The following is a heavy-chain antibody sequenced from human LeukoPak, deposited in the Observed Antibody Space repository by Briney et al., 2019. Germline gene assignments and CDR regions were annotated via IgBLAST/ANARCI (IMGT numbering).Heavy chain of an antibody. CDR2: ISSSSSYI. Sequence: GGSLRLSCAASGFTFSSYSMNWVRQAPGKGLEWVSSISSSSSYIYYADSVKGRFTISRDNAKNPLYLQMNSLRAEDTAVYYCARDINSDPTVIFDYWGQGTLVTVSS. V-gene: IGHV3-21*01. J-gene: IGHJ4*02. D-gene: IGHD4-17*01. CDR3: ARDINSDPTVIFDY. CDR1: GFTFSSYS.